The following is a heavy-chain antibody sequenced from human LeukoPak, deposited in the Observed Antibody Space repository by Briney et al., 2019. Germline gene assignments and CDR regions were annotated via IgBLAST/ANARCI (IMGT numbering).Heavy chain of an antibody. CDR3: ARANYGDSGWFDP. CDR2: MNPNSGNT. CDR1: GCTFTSYD. V-gene: IGHV1-8*03. J-gene: IGHJ5*02. D-gene: IGHD4-17*01. Sequence: ASVKVSCKASGCTFTSYDINWVRQATGQGLEWMGWMNPNSGNTGYAQKFQGRVTITRNTSKSTAYMELSSLRSEDTAVYYCARANYGDSGWFDPWGQGTLVTVSS.